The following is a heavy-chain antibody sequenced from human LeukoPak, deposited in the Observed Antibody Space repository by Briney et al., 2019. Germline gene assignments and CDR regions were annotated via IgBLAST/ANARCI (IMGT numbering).Heavy chain of an antibody. D-gene: IGHD3-3*01. CDR3: VKMPGQFFEWNRLYFDY. Sequence: GGSLRLSCTASGFTFSSYTMNWVRQTPGKGLEWVSAISASGASTYYAESVKGRFTISRHNPKNTLYLEMSSLRGEDTAVYYCVKMPGQFFEWNRLYFDYWGQGTLVTASS. V-gene: IGHV3-23*01. CDR2: ISASGAST. CDR1: GFTFSSYT. J-gene: IGHJ4*02.